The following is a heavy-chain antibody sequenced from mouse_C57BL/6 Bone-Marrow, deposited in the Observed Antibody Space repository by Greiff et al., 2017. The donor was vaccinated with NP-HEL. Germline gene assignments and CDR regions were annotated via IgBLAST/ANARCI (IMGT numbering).Heavy chain of an antibody. D-gene: IGHD1-1*01. CDR1: GYTFTSYW. CDR2: IHPSDSDT. J-gene: IGHJ2*01. V-gene: IGHV1-74*01. CDR3: AMMSGHYYGSSYFSFDY. Sequence: QVQLQQPGAELVKPGASVKVSCKASGYTFTSYWMHWVKQRPGQGLEWIGRIHPSDSDTNYTQKFKGKATLTVDNSSSTAYMQRSSLTSEDSAVYYCAMMSGHYYGSSYFSFDYGGQGTTLTVSS.